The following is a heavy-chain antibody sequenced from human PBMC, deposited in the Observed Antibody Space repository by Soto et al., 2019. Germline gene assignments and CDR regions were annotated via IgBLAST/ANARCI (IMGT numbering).Heavy chain of an antibody. Sequence: GASVKVSCKASGYTFTSYGISWVRQAPGQGXEWMGWISAYNGNTNYAQKLQGRVTMTTDTSTSTAYMELRSLRSDDTAVYYCARDPGYCSGGSCYSGSPWFDPWGQGTLVTVSS. CDR1: GYTFTSYG. CDR3: ARDPGYCSGGSCYSGSPWFDP. J-gene: IGHJ5*02. CDR2: ISAYNGNT. V-gene: IGHV1-18*01. D-gene: IGHD2-15*01.